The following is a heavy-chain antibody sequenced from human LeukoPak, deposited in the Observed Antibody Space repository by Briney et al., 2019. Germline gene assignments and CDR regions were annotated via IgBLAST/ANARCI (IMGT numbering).Heavy chain of an antibody. CDR1: GGSISSNSYY. D-gene: IGHD3-10*01. CDR2: IYYSGST. J-gene: IGHJ5*02. CDR3: ARNRYYYGSGNYGVPNWFDP. V-gene: IGHV4-39*01. Sequence: SETLSLTCTVSGGSISSNSYYWGWIRQPPGKGLEWIGSIYYSGSTYYNPSLKSRVTISVDTSKNQLSLKLRSVTAADTAVYSCARNRYYYGSGNYGVPNWFDPWGQGTLVTVSS.